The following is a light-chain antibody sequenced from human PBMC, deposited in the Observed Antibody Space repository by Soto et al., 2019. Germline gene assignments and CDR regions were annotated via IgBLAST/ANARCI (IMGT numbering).Light chain of an antibody. CDR3: SSYAGSSNV. CDR2: EVN. Sequence: QSALTQPASVSGSPGQSVTISCTGTSRDIGAYDYVSWYQQHPGGVPKLLIYEVNKRPSGVPDRFSGSKSGNTASLTVSGLQAEDEADYYCSSYAGSSNVFGTGTKLTVL. CDR1: SRDIGAYDY. J-gene: IGLJ1*01. V-gene: IGLV2-8*01.